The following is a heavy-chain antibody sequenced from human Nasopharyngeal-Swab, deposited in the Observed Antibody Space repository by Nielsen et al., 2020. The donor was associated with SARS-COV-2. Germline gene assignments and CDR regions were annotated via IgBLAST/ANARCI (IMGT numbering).Heavy chain of an antibody. J-gene: IGHJ4*02. D-gene: IGHD3-22*01. CDR2: ISGSSSSM. Sequence: VRQMPGKGLEWVSSISGSSSSMSYADSVRGRFTISRDNAKNSLYLQMNSLRAEDTAVYYCSRANYYDDYWGQGTLVTVSS. V-gene: IGHV3-21*01. CDR3: SRANYYDDY.